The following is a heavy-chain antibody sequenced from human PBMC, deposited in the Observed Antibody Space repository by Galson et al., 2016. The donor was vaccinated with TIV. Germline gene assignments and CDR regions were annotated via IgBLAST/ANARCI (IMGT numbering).Heavy chain of an antibody. Sequence: SLRLSCAASGFTFRDYYMGWIRQAPGKGLEWISNILTGGTIMYYADSVKGRFTISRDNAKNSLYLQMNSLRAEDTAVYYCARFWSGYFDYWGQGILVTVSS. CDR3: ARFWSGYFDY. J-gene: IGHJ4*02. CDR2: ILTGGTIM. D-gene: IGHD3-3*01. V-gene: IGHV3-11*01. CDR1: GFTFRDYY.